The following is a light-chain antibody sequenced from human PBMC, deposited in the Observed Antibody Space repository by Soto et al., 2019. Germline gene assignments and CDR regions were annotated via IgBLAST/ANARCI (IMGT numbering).Light chain of an antibody. Sequence: QSVLTQPASVSGSPGQSITISCIGTSSDVGSYNLVSWYQQYPGKAPKLMIYEGTERPSGVSNRFSGYKSGNTASLTVSGLQAEDEADYYCCAYTSSATLVFGGGTKLTVL. V-gene: IGLV2-23*01. CDR3: CAYTSSATLV. CDR1: SSDVGSYNL. CDR2: EGT. J-gene: IGLJ3*02.